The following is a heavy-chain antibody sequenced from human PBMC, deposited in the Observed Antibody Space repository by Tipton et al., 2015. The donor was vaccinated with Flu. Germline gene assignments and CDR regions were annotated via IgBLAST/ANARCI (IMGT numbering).Heavy chain of an antibody. V-gene: IGHV4-31*03. CDR1: GGSISSGGAY. CDR3: ARRDYSNYVSEPQNWFDP. D-gene: IGHD4-11*01. Sequence: LRLSCSVSGGSISSGGAYWSWFRQLPGKGLEWIGCIYYSGSTYYNSSLRSRLTISIDTSRNLFSLNPNSVTAADTAVYYCARRDYSNYVSEPQNWFDPWGQGALVTVSS. J-gene: IGHJ5*02. CDR2: IYYSGST.